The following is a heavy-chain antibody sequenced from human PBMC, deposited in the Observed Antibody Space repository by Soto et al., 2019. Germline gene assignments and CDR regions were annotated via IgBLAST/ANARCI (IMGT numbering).Heavy chain of an antibody. V-gene: IGHV5-10-1*01. CDR2: IDPSDSYT. CDR3: ERHRDILMYYWGMDV. D-gene: IGHD2-8*02. Sequence: GESLKISCKGSGYSFTSYWISWVRQMPGKGLEWMGRIDPSDSYTNYSPAFQGHVTISADKSISTAYLQWSSLKASDTAMYYCERHRDILMYYWGMDVWGQGTTVTVSS. J-gene: IGHJ6*02. CDR1: GYSFTSYW.